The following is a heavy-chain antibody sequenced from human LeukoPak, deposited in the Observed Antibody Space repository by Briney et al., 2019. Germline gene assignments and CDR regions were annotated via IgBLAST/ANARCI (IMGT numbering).Heavy chain of an antibody. V-gene: IGHV4-30-2*01. CDR2: ICHSGST. J-gene: IGHJ4*02. CDR3: ARASGYYRPHFDY. Sequence: SQTLSLTCAVSGGSISSGGYSWSWIRQPPGKGLEWIGYICHSGSTYYNPSLKSRVTISVDRSKNQFSLKLSSVTAADTAVYYCARASGYYRPHFDYWGQGTLVTVSS. CDR1: GGSISSGGYS. D-gene: IGHD3-22*01.